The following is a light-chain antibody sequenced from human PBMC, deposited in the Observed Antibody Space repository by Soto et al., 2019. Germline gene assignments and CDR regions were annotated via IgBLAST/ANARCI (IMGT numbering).Light chain of an antibody. CDR1: QSVSSTH. J-gene: IGKJ1*01. Sequence: EIVLTQSPGTLSLSPGERATLSCRASQSVSSTHLAWYQQKPGQAPGLLIFGASSRATGIPDRFSGSGSGTDFTLTISRLEPEDFAVYYCQHFGSSLWTFGQGTKVEIK. CDR3: QHFGSSLWT. V-gene: IGKV3-20*01. CDR2: GAS.